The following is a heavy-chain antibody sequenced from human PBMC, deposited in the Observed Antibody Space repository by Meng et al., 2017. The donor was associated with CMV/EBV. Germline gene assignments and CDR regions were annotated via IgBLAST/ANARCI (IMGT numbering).Heavy chain of an antibody. Sequence: GSLRLSCTVSGGSISSYYWSWIRQPPGKGLEWIGYIYYSGSTNYNPSLKSRVTISVDTSKNQFSLKLSSVTAADTAVYYCARGGAANYYYYGMDVWGQGTTVTVSS. CDR1: GGSISSYY. V-gene: IGHV4-59*12. D-gene: IGHD2-15*01. CDR3: ARGGAANYYYYGMDV. CDR2: IYYSGST. J-gene: IGHJ6*02.